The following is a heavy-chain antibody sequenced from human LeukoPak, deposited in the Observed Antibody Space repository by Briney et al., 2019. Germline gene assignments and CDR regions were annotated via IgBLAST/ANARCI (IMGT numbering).Heavy chain of an antibody. Sequence: PSETLSLTCTVSGYSISSGYYWGWIRQPPGKGLEWIGSIYHSGSTYYNPSLKSRVTISVDTSKNQFSLKLSSVTAADTAVYYCARGGRDIVLMVFDYWGQGTLVTVSS. D-gene: IGHD2-8*01. V-gene: IGHV4-38-2*02. CDR1: GYSISSGYY. J-gene: IGHJ4*02. CDR3: ARGGRDIVLMVFDY. CDR2: IYHSGST.